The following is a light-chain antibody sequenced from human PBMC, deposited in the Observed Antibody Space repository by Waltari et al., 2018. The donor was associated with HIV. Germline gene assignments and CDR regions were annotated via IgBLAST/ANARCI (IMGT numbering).Light chain of an antibody. CDR1: QSVSRSY. V-gene: IGKV3-20*01. CDR3: QHYGTSRT. CDR2: GAS. Sequence: IVLTQSPGTLSLSPGERATLSCRASQSVSRSYLAWYQQKPGQAPRLLIYGASSRATGIADRFSGSGSGTDFTLTISRLQPEDFAVYYCQHYGTSRTFGQGTRVEFK. J-gene: IGKJ1*01.